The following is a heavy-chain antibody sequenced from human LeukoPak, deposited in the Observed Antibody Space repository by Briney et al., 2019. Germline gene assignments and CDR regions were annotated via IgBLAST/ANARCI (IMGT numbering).Heavy chain of an antibody. J-gene: IGHJ1*01. D-gene: IGHD3-10*01. Sequence: SVKVSCKASGGTFSSYAISWVRQAPGQGLEWMGGIIPIFGTANYAQKFQGRVTITADESTSTAYMELSSLRSEDTAVYYCAVADGSWSLRFQHWGQGTLLTVSS. CDR3: AVADGSWSLRFQH. CDR2: IIPIFGTA. CDR1: GGTFSSYA. V-gene: IGHV1-69*13.